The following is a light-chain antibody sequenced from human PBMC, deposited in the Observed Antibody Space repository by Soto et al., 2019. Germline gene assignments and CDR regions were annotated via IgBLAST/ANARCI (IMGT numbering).Light chain of an antibody. Sequence: EIVLTQSPATLSLSPGERATLSCRASQSVRSYLAWYQQKPGRAPRLLIYDASNRATGIPARFSGSGSGTDFSLTISSLEPEDFAVYYCQQRNNWPRITFGQGTRLEI. CDR2: DAS. J-gene: IGKJ5*01. CDR1: QSVRSY. V-gene: IGKV3-11*01. CDR3: QQRNNWPRIT.